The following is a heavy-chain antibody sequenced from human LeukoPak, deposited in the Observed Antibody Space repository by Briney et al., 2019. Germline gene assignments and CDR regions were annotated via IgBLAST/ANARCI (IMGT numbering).Heavy chain of an antibody. CDR3: TSFGVVTDPAYWCDS. J-gene: IGHJ5*01. CDR1: GGPNSSYY. D-gene: IGHD3-3*01. CDR2: IYTSGST. Sequence: SDTVSLTCTVSGGPNSSYYWSWIRQPPGKGLEWIGYIYTSGSTNDNTSLKRRVTISVDSSKNQFSLKLSSVTAADTAVYYGTSFGVVTDPAYWCDSWCRGTRITVSS. V-gene: IGHV4-4*08.